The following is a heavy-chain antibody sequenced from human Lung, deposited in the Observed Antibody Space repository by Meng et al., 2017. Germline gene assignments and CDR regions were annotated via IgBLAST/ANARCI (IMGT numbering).Heavy chain of an antibody. J-gene: IGHJ4*02. CDR3: ATGAAAADH. V-gene: IGHV3-15*01. Sequence: VQLGESGGGLVKPGGSLRLSCVASGFSFTDAWMSWVRQAPGKGLEWVGRIKSNSDGETTDYAAPVKGRFTISRDDSKNTLYLQMNSLITEDTAVYFCATGAAAADHWGQGTLVTVSS. CDR2: IKSNSDGETT. CDR1: GFSFTDAW. D-gene: IGHD6-13*01.